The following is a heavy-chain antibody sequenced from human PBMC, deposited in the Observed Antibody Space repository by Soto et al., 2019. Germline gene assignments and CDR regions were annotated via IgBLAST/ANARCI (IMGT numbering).Heavy chain of an antibody. CDR1: GFTFSSYA. Sequence: PGGSLRLSCAASGFTFSSYAMSWVRQAPGKGLEWVSAISGSGGSTYYADSVKGRFTISRDNSKNTLYLQMNSLRAEDTAVYYCAKDLVGRFDQYYYYYGMDVWGQGTTVTVSS. V-gene: IGHV3-23*01. CDR3: AKDLVGRFDQYYYYYGMDV. D-gene: IGHD3-9*01. J-gene: IGHJ6*02. CDR2: ISGSGGST.